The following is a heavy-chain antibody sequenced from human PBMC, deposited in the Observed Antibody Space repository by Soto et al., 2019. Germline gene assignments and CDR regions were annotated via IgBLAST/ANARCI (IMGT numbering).Heavy chain of an antibody. Sequence: SQTLSLTCAISGDSVSSNSAAWTWIRQSPSRGLEWLGRTYYRSKWYNDYAVSVKSRITINPDTSKNQFSLQLNSVTPEDTAVYYCAREEGTYYDILTGYYDYYYYMDVWGKGTTVTVSS. CDR2: TYYRSKWYN. CDR1: GDSVSSNSAA. V-gene: IGHV6-1*01. CDR3: AREEGTYYDILTGYYDYYYYMDV. D-gene: IGHD3-9*01. J-gene: IGHJ6*03.